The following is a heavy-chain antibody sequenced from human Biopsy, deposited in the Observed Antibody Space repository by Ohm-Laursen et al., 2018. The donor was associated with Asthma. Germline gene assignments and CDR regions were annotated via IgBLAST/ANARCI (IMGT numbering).Heavy chain of an antibody. V-gene: IGHV1-2*06. D-gene: IGHD6-13*01. CDR2: INPNSGGT. CDR3: ARGQKSAGDRWFDP. CDR1: GYTFIGCN. J-gene: IGHJ5*02. Sequence: DSVKVSCKASGYTFIGCNIHWMRQAPGQGLEWMGRINPNSGGTNYAQKFQGRVTMTRDTSISTAYMEVSRLRSDDTAGYYCARGQKSAGDRWFDPWGQGTLVTVSS.